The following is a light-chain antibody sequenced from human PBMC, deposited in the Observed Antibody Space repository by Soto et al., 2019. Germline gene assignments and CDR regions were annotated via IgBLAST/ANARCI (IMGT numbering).Light chain of an antibody. Sequence: EIVLTQSPGTLSLSPGERATLSCRASQSVSSSYFAWYQQKPGQAPRLLIYGASSRATGIPDRFSGSGSGTDFTLTISGLEPEDFAVYYCQQYGSSQWTFGQGTKVEIK. V-gene: IGKV3-20*01. CDR3: QQYGSSQWT. CDR2: GAS. J-gene: IGKJ1*01. CDR1: QSVSSSY.